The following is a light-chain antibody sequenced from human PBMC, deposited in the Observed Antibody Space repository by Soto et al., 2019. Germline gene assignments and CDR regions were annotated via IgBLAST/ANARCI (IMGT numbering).Light chain of an antibody. CDR1: QSVSSN. CDR2: GAS. J-gene: IGKJ4*01. Sequence: EIVMTQSPATLSVSPGERATLSCRASQSVSSNLAWYQQKPGQAPRLLIYGASTRATGIPARFSGSGSGTEFPLTNSSLQSEDFAVYYCLQYNNWPLTLGGWTKVEIK. CDR3: LQYNNWPLT. V-gene: IGKV3-15*01.